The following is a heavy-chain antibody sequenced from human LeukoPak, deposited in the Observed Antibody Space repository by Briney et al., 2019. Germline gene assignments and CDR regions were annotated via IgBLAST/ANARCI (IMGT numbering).Heavy chain of an antibody. CDR3: ARAWDWNDDY. CDR1: GYTFTSYG. V-gene: IGHV1-2*06. Sequence: GASVKVSCKASGYTFTSYGISWVRQAPGQGLEWMGRINPNSGGTNYAQKFQGRVTMTRDTSISTAYMELSRLRSDDTAVYYCARAWDWNDDYWGQGTLVTVSS. D-gene: IGHD1-1*01. CDR2: INPNSGGT. J-gene: IGHJ4*02.